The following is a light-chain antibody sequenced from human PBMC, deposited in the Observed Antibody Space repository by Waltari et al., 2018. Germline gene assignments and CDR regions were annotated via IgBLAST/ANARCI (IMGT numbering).Light chain of an antibody. V-gene: IGLV3-21*02. J-gene: IGLJ3*02. CDR2: DNR. CDR3: QVWDPNSDHWV. Sequence: SFVLTQPPSVSVAPGQTARITCEGDNIGSVHWYQHKPGQAPLLVVYDNRDRPSGIPERFSGSKSGNTSTLTISRVEAENEADYYCQVWDPNSDHWVFGGGTKLTVL. CDR1: NIGS.